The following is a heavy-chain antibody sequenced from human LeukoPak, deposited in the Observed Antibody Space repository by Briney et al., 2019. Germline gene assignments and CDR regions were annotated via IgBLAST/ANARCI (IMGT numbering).Heavy chain of an antibody. CDR2: ISAYNGNT. V-gene: IGHV1-18*01. Sequence: ASVKVSYKASGYTFTSYGISWVRQAPGQGLEWMGWISAYNGNTNYAQKLQGRVTMTTDTSTSTAYMELRSLRSDDTAVYYCARVSDILTGYSYYYYYGMDVWGQGTTVTVSS. CDR1: GYTFTSYG. J-gene: IGHJ6*02. D-gene: IGHD3-9*01. CDR3: ARVSDILTGYSYYYYYGMDV.